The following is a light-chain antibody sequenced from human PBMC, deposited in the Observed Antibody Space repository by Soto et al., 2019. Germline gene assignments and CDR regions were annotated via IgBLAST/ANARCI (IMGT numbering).Light chain of an antibody. V-gene: IGKV3-20*01. J-gene: IGKJ2*01. CDR3: QQYGSSYRYT. CDR1: QSISSGY. CDR2: GAS. Sequence: EIVLTQSPGTLSLSPGERATLSCRARQSISSGYLTWYQQKPGQAPRLLIYGASSRATGIPDRFTGSGSGTDFTLTISRLEPEDFAVYYCQQYGSSYRYTFGQGTKLELK.